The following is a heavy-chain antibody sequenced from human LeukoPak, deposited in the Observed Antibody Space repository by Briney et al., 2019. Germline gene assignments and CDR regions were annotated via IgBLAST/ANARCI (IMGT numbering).Heavy chain of an antibody. Sequence: GGSLRLSCAVSRFTFSNYAVNWVRQAPGKGLEWVSVISASGRSAYYADSVNGRFIISRDNPRHTVYLQMNSLRAEDTAVYYCAKSYYDSSGYYYYFDYWGQGTLVTVSS. J-gene: IGHJ4*02. CDR3: AKSYYDSSGYYYYFDY. CDR2: ISASGRSA. V-gene: IGHV3-23*01. D-gene: IGHD3-22*01. CDR1: RFTFSNYA.